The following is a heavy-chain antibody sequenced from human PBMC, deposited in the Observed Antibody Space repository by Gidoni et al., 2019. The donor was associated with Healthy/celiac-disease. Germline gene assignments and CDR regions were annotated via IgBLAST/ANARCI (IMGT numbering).Heavy chain of an antibody. CDR3: ARESFSLQESRGEEYNWFDP. J-gene: IGHJ5*02. D-gene: IGHD3-10*01. CDR1: GFTFSSYE. CDR2: ISSSGSTI. V-gene: IGHV3-48*03. Sequence: EVQLVESGGGLVQPGGSLRLSCAASGFTFSSYEMNWVRQAPGKGLEWVSYISSSGSTIYYADSVKGRFTISRDNAKNSLYLQMNSLRAEDTAVYYCARESFSLQESRGEEYNWFDPWGQGTLVTVSS.